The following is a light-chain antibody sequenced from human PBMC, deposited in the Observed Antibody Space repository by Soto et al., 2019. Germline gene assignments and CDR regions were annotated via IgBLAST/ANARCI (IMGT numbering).Light chain of an antibody. CDR3: TSYTSSSILPVV. CDR1: SSDVGGYNY. CDR2: DVS. Sequence: QSALTQPASVSGSPGQSITISCTGSSSDVGGYNYVSWYQQHPGKAPKLMIYDVSKRPSGVSNRFSGSNSGITASLSISGLQAEDEAEYYCTSYTSSSILPVVFGRVFKLT. J-gene: IGLJ2*01. V-gene: IGLV2-14*01.